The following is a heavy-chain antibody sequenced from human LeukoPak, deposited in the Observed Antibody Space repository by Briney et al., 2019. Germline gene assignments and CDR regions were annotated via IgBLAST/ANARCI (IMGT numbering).Heavy chain of an antibody. V-gene: IGHV3-23*01. D-gene: IGHD3-10*01. CDR3: ARYGSGSYYKDPLDY. Sequence: GGSLRLSCAASGFTVSSYYVSWVRQAPGKGLEWVSGISGSGVSTYYADSVKGRFTISRDNAKNSLYLQMNSLRAEDTAVYYCARYGSGSYYKDPLDYWGQGTLVTVSS. J-gene: IGHJ4*02. CDR1: GFTVSSYY. CDR2: ISGSGVST.